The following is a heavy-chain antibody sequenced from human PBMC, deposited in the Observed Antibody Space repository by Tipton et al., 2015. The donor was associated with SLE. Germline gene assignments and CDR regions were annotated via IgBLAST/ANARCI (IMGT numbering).Heavy chain of an antibody. Sequence: LRLSCTVSGGSISSYYWSWIRQPPGKGLEWIGFIYSSGNTNYNPSLESRVTISIDTSKNQLSLKLTSVTAADTAVYYCARGSVVADDYWGQGTLVTVSS. CDR2: IYSSGNT. J-gene: IGHJ4*02. D-gene: IGHD2-15*01. CDR1: GGSISSYY. V-gene: IGHV4-59*01. CDR3: ARGSVVADDY.